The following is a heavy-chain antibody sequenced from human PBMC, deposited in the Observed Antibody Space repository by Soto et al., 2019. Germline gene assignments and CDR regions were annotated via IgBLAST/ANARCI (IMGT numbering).Heavy chain of an antibody. V-gene: IGHV4-34*01. CDR1: GGSFSGFY. Sequence: SESLSLTCAVHGGSFSGFYWTWIRQPPGKGLEWIGEINHSGSSNYNPPLKSRVTMSLDTSRNQFSLSLNSVTAADTAVYYCARMAGPWYFDLWGRGTLVTVSS. CDR3: ARMAGPWYFDL. CDR2: INHSGSS. J-gene: IGHJ2*01.